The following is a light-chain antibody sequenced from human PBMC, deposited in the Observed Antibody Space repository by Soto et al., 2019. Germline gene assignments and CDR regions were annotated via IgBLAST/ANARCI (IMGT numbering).Light chain of an antibody. CDR1: QSIGTF. V-gene: IGKV1-39*01. CDR3: QQYYSYPIT. J-gene: IGKJ5*01. CDR2: TSF. Sequence: IQMTQSPSSLSASVGDRVSITCRASQSIGTFLNWYQQKPGEAPNLLIHTSFTLYSGVPSRFSGSGSGTDFTLTISCLQSEDFATYYCQQYYSYPITFGQGTRLEIK.